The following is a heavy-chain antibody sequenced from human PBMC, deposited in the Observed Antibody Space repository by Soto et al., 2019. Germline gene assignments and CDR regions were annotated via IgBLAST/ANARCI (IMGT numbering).Heavy chain of an antibody. Sequence: GGSLRLSCAASGFTFSSYAMSWVRQAPGKGLEWVSAISGSGGSTYYADSVKGRFTISRDNSKNTLYLQMNSLRAEDTAVYYCANGGDMDYGDPLTFDYWGQGTLVTVSS. CDR2: ISGSGGST. CDR3: ANGGDMDYGDPLTFDY. V-gene: IGHV3-23*01. J-gene: IGHJ4*02. CDR1: GFTFSSYA. D-gene: IGHD4-17*01.